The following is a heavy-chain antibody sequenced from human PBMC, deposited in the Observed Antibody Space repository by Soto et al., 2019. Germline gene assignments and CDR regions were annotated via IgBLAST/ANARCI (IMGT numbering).Heavy chain of an antibody. J-gene: IGHJ4*02. D-gene: IGHD6-19*01. V-gene: IGHV1-24*01. CDR1: GYTLTELS. CDR3: ATTSLTPYSSGWYAPFDY. Sequence: ASVKVSCKVSGYTLTELSMHWVRQAPGKGLEWMGGFDPEDGETIYAQKFQGRVTMTEDTSTDTAYMEPSSLRSEDTAVYYCATTSLTPYSSGWYAPFDYWGQGTLVTVSS. CDR2: FDPEDGET.